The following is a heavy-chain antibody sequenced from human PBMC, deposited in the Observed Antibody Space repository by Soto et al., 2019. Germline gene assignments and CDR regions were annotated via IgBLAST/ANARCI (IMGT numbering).Heavy chain of an antibody. V-gene: IGHV1-2*04. CDR1: GYTFTGYY. Sequence: ASVKVSCKASGYTFTGYYMHCVRQAPGQGLEWMGWINPNSGGTNYAQKFQGWVTMTRDTSISTAYMELSRLRSDDTAVYYCARDDGGATSYYYYGMDVWGQGTTVTVSS. CDR2: INPNSGGT. CDR3: ARDDGGATSYYYYGMDV. J-gene: IGHJ6*02. D-gene: IGHD1-26*01.